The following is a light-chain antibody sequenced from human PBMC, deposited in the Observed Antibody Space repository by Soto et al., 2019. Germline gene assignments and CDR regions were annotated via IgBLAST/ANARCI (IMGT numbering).Light chain of an antibody. V-gene: IGKV3-15*01. CDR1: QSVSSD. J-gene: IGKJ1*01. CDR3: QQYNDWRWT. Sequence: DIVMTQSPATLSVSPGERATLSCRASQSVSSDLAWYQQKPGQAPRLLIYGASTRATGVPARFSASGSGTEFTLTISSLQSEDFAVYYCQQYNDWRWTFGQGTKVEIK. CDR2: GAS.